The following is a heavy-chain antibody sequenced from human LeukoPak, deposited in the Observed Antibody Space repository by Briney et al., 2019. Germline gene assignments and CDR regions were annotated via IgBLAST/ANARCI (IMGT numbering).Heavy chain of an antibody. CDR1: GGSFSGYY. J-gene: IGHJ4*02. V-gene: IGHV4-34*01. CDR3: ASTKGYSSGWPIDY. Sequence: SETLSLTCAVYGGSFSGYYWSWIRQPPGKGLEWIGEINHSGSTNYNPSLKRRVTISVDTSKNQFSLKLSSVTAADTAVYYCASTKGYSSGWPIDYWGQGTLVTVSS. CDR2: INHSGST. D-gene: IGHD6-19*01.